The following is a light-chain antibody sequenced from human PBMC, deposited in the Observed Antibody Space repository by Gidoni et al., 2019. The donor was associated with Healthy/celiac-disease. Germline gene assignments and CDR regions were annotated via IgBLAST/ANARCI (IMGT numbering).Light chain of an antibody. CDR2: DVS. V-gene: IGLV2-14*01. Sequence: QSALTQPASVSGSPGQSITISCTGTSSDVGGYNYVPWYQQHPGKAPKLMIYDVSNRPSGVSNRFSGSKSGNTASLIISGLQAEDEADYYCSSYTSSSTPYVFGTGTKVTVL. CDR1: SSDVGGYNY. CDR3: SSYTSSSTPYV. J-gene: IGLJ1*01.